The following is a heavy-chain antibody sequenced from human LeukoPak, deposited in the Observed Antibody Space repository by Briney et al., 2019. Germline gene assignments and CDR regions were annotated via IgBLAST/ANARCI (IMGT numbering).Heavy chain of an antibody. J-gene: IGHJ6*02. CDR2: ISYDGSYK. Sequence: GRSLRLSCAASGFTFSSYAIHWVRQAPGKGLEWVARISYDGSYKYFADSVKGRFTISRDNSKNTLYLQMNSLRVDDTALYLCARDARDWTSVSSSYGVDVWGQGTTVTVSS. D-gene: IGHD3/OR15-3a*01. CDR1: GFTFSSYA. V-gene: IGHV3-30*03. CDR3: ARDARDWTSVSSSYGVDV.